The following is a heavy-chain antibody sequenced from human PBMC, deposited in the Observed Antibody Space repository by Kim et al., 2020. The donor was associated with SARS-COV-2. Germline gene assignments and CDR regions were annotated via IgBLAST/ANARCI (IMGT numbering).Heavy chain of an antibody. J-gene: IGHJ4*02. CDR3: ARNEPGLVMFDF. CDR2: ILNTGSTI. Sequence: GGSLRLSCAASGYSFSSYSMNWVRQAPGKGLEWVAYILNTGSTIYYADSVKGRVTISRDNAKNSVYLQMNSLRDEDTAVYYCARNEPGLVMFDFWGQGTL. CDR1: GYSFSSYS. V-gene: IGHV3-48*02. D-gene: IGHD6-19*01.